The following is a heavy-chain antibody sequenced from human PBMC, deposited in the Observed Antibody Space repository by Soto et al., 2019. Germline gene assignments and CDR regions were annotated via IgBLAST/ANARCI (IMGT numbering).Heavy chain of an antibody. CDR2: ISYDGSNK. CDR1: GFTFSRNV. Sequence: PGGSLRLSCAGSGFTFSRNVMHWVRQAPGKGLEWVAFISYDGSNKYYADSVKGRFTISRDNSKNTLYLQMNSLRAEDTAVYYCAKCITAAPDDAFDIWGQGTMVTVSS. V-gene: IGHV3-30-3*02. D-gene: IGHD6-13*01. CDR3: AKCITAAPDDAFDI. J-gene: IGHJ3*02.